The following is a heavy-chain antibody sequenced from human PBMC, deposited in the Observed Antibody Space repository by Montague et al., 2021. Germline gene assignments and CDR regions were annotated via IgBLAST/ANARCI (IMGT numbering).Heavy chain of an antibody. Sequence: SLRLSCAASGFAFSNYWMHWVRQAPGKGLLWVSRISPDGSWTNYADSVRGRFTISRDNTKNALYLQMSSLRAEDTALYYCVRDLNWAVDYWGQGTLVTVSS. J-gene: IGHJ4*02. D-gene: IGHD7-27*01. CDR3: VRDLNWAVDY. V-gene: IGHV3-74*01. CDR1: GFAFSNYW. CDR2: ISPDGSWT.